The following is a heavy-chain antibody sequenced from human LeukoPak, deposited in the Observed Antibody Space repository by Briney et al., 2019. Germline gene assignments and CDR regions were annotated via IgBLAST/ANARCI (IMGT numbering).Heavy chain of an antibody. Sequence: PGRSLRLSCAASGFTFSSYGMHWVRQAPGQGLEWVAVIWNDGSNKYYVDSVKGRFTISRDNSKNTLYLQMNSLRTEDTAVYYCARGSSNFDYWGQGTLVTVSS. CDR2: IWNDGSNK. D-gene: IGHD6-13*01. J-gene: IGHJ4*02. CDR3: ARGSSNFDY. V-gene: IGHV3-33*01. CDR1: GFTFSSYG.